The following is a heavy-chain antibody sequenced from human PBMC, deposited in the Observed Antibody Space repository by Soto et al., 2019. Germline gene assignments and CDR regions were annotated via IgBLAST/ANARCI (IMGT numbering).Heavy chain of an antibody. CDR2: VSYDGSNK. V-gene: IGHV3-30*18. J-gene: IGHJ4*02. Sequence: QVQLVESGGGVVQPGRSLRLSCAASGFTFSYYGMHWVRQAPGKGLEWVAVVSYDGSNKYYVDSVKGRFTISRDNSKITLYLQMTSLRAEDTAVDYCAKDRYYYGAGVDYWGQGTLFAVSS. CDR3: AKDRYYYGAGVDY. CDR1: GFTFSYYG. D-gene: IGHD3-10*01.